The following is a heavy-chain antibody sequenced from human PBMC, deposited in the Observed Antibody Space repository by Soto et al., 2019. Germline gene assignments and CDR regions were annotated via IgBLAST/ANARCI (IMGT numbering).Heavy chain of an antibody. V-gene: IGHV3-73*01. Sequence: EVQLVESGGGLVQPGGSLKLSCAVSGFTFSGSTMHWVRQASGKGLEWVGRIRSKYNSYATAYAASVKGRFTISRDDSKTTAYLQINSLKTEDTAVYYCTRGYGDYVRDYWGQGTLVTVSS. CDR3: TRGYGDYVRDY. D-gene: IGHD4-17*01. CDR1: GFTFSGST. J-gene: IGHJ4*02. CDR2: IRSKYNSYAT.